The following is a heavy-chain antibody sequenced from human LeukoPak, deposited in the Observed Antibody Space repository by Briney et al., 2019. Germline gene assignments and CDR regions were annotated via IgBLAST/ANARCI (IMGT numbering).Heavy chain of an antibody. J-gene: IGHJ4*02. CDR3: ARKYCSGGSCYSDY. V-gene: IGHV3-21*01. CDR1: GFTFSSYS. Sequence: GGSLRLSCAASGFTFSSYSMNWVRQAPGKGLEWVSSISSSSSYIYYADSVKGRFTISRDNAKNSLYLQMNSLRAEDTAVYYCARKYCSGGSCYSDYWGQGTLVTVSS. D-gene: IGHD2-15*01. CDR2: ISSSSSYI.